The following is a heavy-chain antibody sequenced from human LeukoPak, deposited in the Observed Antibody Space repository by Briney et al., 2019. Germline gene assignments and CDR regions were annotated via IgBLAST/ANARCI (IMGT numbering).Heavy chain of an antibody. J-gene: IGHJ4*02. CDR2: IYTGGST. Sequence: SQTLSLTCTVSGGSISSGSYYWSWIRQPAGKGLEWIGRIYTGGSTNYNPSLKTGVPISGDTSKKQFSLKLSSVPAADAAVYYCARVKGGHYYDSSGYYGGYFDYWGQGTLVTVSS. CDR1: GGSISSGSYY. CDR3: ARVKGGHYYDSSGYYGGYFDY. V-gene: IGHV4-61*02. D-gene: IGHD3-22*01.